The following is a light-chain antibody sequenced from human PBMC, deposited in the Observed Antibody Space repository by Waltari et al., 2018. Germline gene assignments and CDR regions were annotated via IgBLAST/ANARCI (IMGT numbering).Light chain of an antibody. CDR3: QQYNGYPWT. J-gene: IGKJ1*01. V-gene: IGKV1-5*03. Sequence: DIQMTQSPSTLSASVGDRVTITCRASRSISSWLAWYQQKPGKAPKLLIYKASSLESGVPSRFSGGGSGTEFTLTISSLQPYDFATYYCQQYNGYPWTFGQGTKVEIK. CDR1: RSISSW. CDR2: KAS.